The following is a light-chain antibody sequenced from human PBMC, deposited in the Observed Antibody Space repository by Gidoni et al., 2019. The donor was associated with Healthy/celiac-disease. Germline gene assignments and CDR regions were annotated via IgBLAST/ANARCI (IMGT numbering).Light chain of an antibody. CDR2: DAS. V-gene: IGKV3-11*01. Sequence: EIVLTQSPDTLSLSPGERATLSCRASQSVSSYLAWYQQKPGQAPRLLIYDASNRATGIPARFSGSGSGTDFTLTISSLEPEDFAVYYCQQRSNWPPSFGQXTKLEIK. J-gene: IGKJ2*01. CDR1: QSVSSY. CDR3: QQRSNWPPS.